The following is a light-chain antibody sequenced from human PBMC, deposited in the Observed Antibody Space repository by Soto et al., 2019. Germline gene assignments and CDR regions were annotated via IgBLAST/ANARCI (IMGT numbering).Light chain of an antibody. CDR2: GNS. J-gene: IGLJ1*01. CDR3: QSYDSSLSGFF. Sequence: QSALTQPPSVSGAPGQRVTISCTASSSSIGAGYDVHWYQQLPGTAPKLLIYGNSNRPSGVPDRFSGSKSGTSASLAITGVQAEDEADYYCQSYDSSLSGFFFGTGTKVTFL. V-gene: IGLV1-40*01. CDR1: SSSIGAGYD.